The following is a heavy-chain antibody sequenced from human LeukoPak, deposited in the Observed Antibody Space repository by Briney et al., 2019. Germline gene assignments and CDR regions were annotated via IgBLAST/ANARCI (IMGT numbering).Heavy chain of an antibody. V-gene: IGHV3-7*01. D-gene: IGHD6-19*01. CDR3: ARDVRAYSSGWLPFDY. CDR1: GFTLSSYW. Sequence: GGSLRLSCAASGFTLSSYWMSWVRQAPGKGLEWVANIKQDGSEKCYVDSVKGRFTISRDNAKNSLYLQMNSLRAEDTAVYYCARDVRAYSSGWLPFDYWGQGTLVTVSS. CDR2: IKQDGSEK. J-gene: IGHJ4*02.